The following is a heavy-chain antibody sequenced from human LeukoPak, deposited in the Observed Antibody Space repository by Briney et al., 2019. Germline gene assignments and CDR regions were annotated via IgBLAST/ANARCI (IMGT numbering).Heavy chain of an antibody. CDR1: GFPFRIYA. CDR3: AKVLSSRHFGWVLYIGH. CDR2: LRGSGDST. V-gene: IGHV3-23*01. D-gene: IGHD3-9*01. J-gene: IGHJ4*02. Sequence: GGPLRLLCAAWGFPFRIYAMSWVPAAPGKGPEGVSALRGSGDSTYYADSVKGRFTISRDNSKNATYLQMNSLRPEDTAVYYCAKVLSSRHFGWVLYIGHWGQGTLVTVSS.